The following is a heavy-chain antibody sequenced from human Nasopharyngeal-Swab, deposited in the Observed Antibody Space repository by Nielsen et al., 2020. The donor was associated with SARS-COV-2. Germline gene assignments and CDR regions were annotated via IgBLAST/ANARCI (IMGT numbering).Heavy chain of an antibody. D-gene: IGHD5-24*01. CDR1: GFTFSSYE. CDR2: ISSSGSTI. CDR3: ATDPLQNFDY. J-gene: IGHJ4*02. Sequence: GGSLRLSCAASGFTFSSYEMNWVRQVPGKGLEWVSYISSSGSTIYYADSVKGRFTISRDNAKNSLYLQMNSLRAEDTAVYYYATDPLQNFDYWGQGTLVTVSS. V-gene: IGHV3-48*03.